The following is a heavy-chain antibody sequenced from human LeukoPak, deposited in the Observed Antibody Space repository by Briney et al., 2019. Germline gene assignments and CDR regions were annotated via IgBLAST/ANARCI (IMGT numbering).Heavy chain of an antibody. Sequence: SETLSLTCIVSGGSISSGSYYWSWIRQPAGKGLEWIGRIYTSGSTNYNPSLKSRVTISVDTSKNQFSLKLSSVTAADTAVYYCARDWPRGRYSYGYDAFDIWGQGTMVTVSS. CDR1: GGSISSGSYY. CDR2: IYTSGST. CDR3: ARDWPRGRYSYGYDAFDI. J-gene: IGHJ3*02. D-gene: IGHD5-18*01. V-gene: IGHV4-61*02.